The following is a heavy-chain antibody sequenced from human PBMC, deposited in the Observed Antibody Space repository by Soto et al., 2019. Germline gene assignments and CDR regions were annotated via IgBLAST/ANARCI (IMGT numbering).Heavy chain of an antibody. CDR3: AKARGSGSLSYYYLDV. D-gene: IGHD6-19*01. CDR1: GFTFSSYA. Sequence: EFQLLESGGGLVQPGGSLRLSCAASGFTFSSYAMTWVRQAPGKGLEWVSGISGTGGSTSYADSVKGRFTISRDSSKNPLDLQVNSLRAEDTAVYSCAKARGSGSLSYYYLDVWGKGTTVTVSS. V-gene: IGHV3-23*01. CDR2: ISGTGGST. J-gene: IGHJ6*03.